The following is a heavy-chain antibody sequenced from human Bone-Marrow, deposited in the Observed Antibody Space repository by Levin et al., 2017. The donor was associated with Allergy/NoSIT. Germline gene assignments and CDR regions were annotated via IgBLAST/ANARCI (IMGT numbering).Heavy chain of an antibody. CDR3: AKVQSVVVAATDAFDL. CDR2: IGGSGSDT. D-gene: IGHD2-15*01. CDR1: GFTFSSYA. Sequence: PGGSLRLSCAASGFTFSSYAMNWVRQAPGEGLEWVSAIGGSGSDTYYADSVKGRFTISRDNSKNTLYLQMNSLRVEDMAVYYCAKVQSVVVAATDAFDLWGQGTMVTVSS. J-gene: IGHJ3*01. V-gene: IGHV3-23*01.